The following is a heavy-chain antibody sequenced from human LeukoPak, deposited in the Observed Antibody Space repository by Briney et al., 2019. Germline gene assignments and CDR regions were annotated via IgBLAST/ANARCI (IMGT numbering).Heavy chain of an antibody. V-gene: IGHV3-23*01. D-gene: IGHD4-11*01. Sequence: PGGSLRLSCAASGFTFSSYAMSWVRQAPGKGLEWVSGISGINDSAYYADSVKGRFTISRDNSKNTLYLQMNSLRAEDTAVYYCAKDTTETYQNIDYWGQGTLVTVSS. CDR1: GFTFSSYA. CDR3: AKDTTETYQNIDY. J-gene: IGHJ4*02. CDR2: ISGINDSA.